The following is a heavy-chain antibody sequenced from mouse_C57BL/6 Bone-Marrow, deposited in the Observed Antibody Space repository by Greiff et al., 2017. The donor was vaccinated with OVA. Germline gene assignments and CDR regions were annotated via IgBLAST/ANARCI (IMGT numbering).Heavy chain of an antibody. CDR2: IHPNSGST. J-gene: IGHJ3*01. V-gene: IGHV1-64*01. D-gene: IGHD1-1*01. CDR1: GYTFTSYW. Sequence: QVQLQQSGPELVRPGASVKISCKAPGYTFTSYWMHWVKQRPGQGLEWIGMIHPNSGSTNYNEKFKSKATLTVDKSSSTAYMQLSSLTSEDSAVYYCARDYGSSPRFAYWGQGTLVTVSA. CDR3: ARDYGSSPRFAY.